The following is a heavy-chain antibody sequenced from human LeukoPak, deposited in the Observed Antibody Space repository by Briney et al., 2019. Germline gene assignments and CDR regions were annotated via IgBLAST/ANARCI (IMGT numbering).Heavy chain of an antibody. Sequence: ASVKVFCKASGYTFNGYYMHWVRQAPGQGLEWMGCINPNSGGTNYAQKFQGRVTMTRDTSISTAYMELSRLRSDDTAVYYCARAPRGYQLLRFDPWGQGTLVTVSS. CDR3: ARAPRGYQLLRFDP. D-gene: IGHD2-2*01. CDR2: INPNSGGT. J-gene: IGHJ5*02. CDR1: GYTFNGYY. V-gene: IGHV1-2*02.